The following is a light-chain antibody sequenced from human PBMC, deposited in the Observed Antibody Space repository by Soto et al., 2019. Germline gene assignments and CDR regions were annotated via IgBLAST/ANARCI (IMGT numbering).Light chain of an antibody. CDR3: QQYNSYSGT. CDR2: AAS. CDR1: QGIRSA. J-gene: IGKJ1*01. V-gene: IGKV1-17*01. Sequence: IQLTQSPSSLSASVGDRVTITCRASQGIRSALGWYQQKPGKVPKLLIYAASTLQSGVPLRFSGSGSGTEFTLTISSLQPDDLATYYCQQYNSYSGTFGQGTKVDIK.